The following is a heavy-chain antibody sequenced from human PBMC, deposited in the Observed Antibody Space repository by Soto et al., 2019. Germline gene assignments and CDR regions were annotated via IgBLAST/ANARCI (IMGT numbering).Heavy chain of an antibody. V-gene: IGHV4-39*01. J-gene: IGHJ4*02. CDR1: GDSMSSSLYF. Sequence: QLQLQESGPGLVKPSETLSLTCTVSGDSMSSSLYFWGWIRQPPGKGPEWIGNIYNSGQTSYNPSLTRRVSISVDTSKNQFYLQLSSVPAADTAVYYCARNGAAARPLSVFDSWGQGSLVTVSS. D-gene: IGHD6-6*01. CDR2: IYNSGQT. CDR3: ARNGAAARPLSVFDS.